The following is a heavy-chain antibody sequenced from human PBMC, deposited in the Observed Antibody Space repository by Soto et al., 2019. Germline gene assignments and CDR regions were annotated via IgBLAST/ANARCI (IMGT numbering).Heavy chain of an antibody. CDR2: ISLSGTTI. CDR3: AREGGFDRFYP. J-gene: IGHJ5*02. V-gene: IGHV3-48*03. Sequence: GGSLRLSCAASGFTFSDYEMNWVRQAPGKGLEWVSYISLSGTTIHYADSVKGRFTISRDNAKNSVYLQMNSLRVEDTAIYYCAREGGFDRFYPWGQGTLVTVSS. CDR1: GFTFSDYE.